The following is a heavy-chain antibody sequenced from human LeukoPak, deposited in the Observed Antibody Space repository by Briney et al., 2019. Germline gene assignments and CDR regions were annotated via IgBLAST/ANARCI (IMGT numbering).Heavy chain of an antibody. CDR1: GGSISSYY. J-gene: IGHJ1*01. CDR2: IYYSGST. Sequence: SETLSLTCTVSGGSISSYYWSWIRQPPGKGLEWIGYIYYSGSTNYNPSLKSRVTISVDTSKNQFSLKLSSVTAADTAVYYCARVAYYDSSGYYPGGYFQHWGQGTLVTVSS. CDR3: ARVAYYDSSGYYPGGYFQH. D-gene: IGHD3-22*01. V-gene: IGHV4-59*01.